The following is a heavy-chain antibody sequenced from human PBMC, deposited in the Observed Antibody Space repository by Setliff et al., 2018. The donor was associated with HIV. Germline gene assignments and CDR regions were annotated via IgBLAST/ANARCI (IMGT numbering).Heavy chain of an antibody. D-gene: IGHD3-10*01. Sequence: PSETLSLTCTVSGGSISNPNYHWSWIRQPAGKGLEWIGRLYPTGTTNYNPSLKSRVSISVDTSKNQFSLRLSSVTATDMAVYYCARAGFGELFPEVFDYWGQGALVTVSS. J-gene: IGHJ4*02. CDR2: LYPTGTT. CDR1: GGSISNPNYH. CDR3: ARAGFGELFPEVFDY. V-gene: IGHV4-61*02.